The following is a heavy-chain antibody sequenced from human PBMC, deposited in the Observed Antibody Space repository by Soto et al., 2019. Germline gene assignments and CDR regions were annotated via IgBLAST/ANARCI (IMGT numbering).Heavy chain of an antibody. D-gene: IGHD2-2*01. V-gene: IGHV1-2*02. CDR3: ASDIVVVPAAEPGGMDV. J-gene: IGHJ6*02. Sequence: ASVKVSCKASGYTFTCYYMHWVRQAPGQGLEWMGWINPNSGGTNYAQKFQGRVTMTRDTSISTAYMELSRLRSDDTAVYYCASDIVVVPAAEPGGMDVWGQGTTVTVS. CDR1: GYTFTCYY. CDR2: INPNSGGT.